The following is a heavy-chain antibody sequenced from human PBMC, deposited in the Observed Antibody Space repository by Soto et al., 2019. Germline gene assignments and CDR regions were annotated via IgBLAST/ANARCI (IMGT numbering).Heavy chain of an antibody. V-gene: IGHV3-53*01. CDR2: VFAGGNT. CDR3: AKGDFDC. CDR1: GFTVSSEY. Sequence: EVQLVESGGGLIQPGGSLRLSCAASGFTVSSEYMSWVRQAPGKGLEWVAIVFAGGNTYHAESVKGRFTVSRDNSKNTLDLQMNSLRAEDTAVYYCAKGDFDCWGQGTLVTGSS. D-gene: IGHD1-26*01. J-gene: IGHJ4*02.